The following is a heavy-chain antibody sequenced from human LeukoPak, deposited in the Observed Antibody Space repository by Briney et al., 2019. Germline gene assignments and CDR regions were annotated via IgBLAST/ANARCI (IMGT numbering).Heavy chain of an antibody. CDR2: IYYSGSI. V-gene: IGHV4-59*01. D-gene: IGHD3-9*01. CDR1: GGSISSYY. CDR3: ARGGDTLRYFDWFNWFDP. J-gene: IGHJ5*02. Sequence: SETLSLTCTVSGGSISSYYWSWIRQPPGKGLEWIGYIYYSGSINYNPSLKSRVTISVDTSKNQFSLKLSSVTAADTAVYYCARGGDTLRYFDWFNWFDPWGQGTLVTVSS.